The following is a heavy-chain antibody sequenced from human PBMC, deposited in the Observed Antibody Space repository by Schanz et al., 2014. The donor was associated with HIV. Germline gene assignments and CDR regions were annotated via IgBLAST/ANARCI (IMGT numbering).Heavy chain of an antibody. CDR3: AGVQSQEYFDY. J-gene: IGHJ4*02. CDR2: SSHDGSVK. V-gene: IGHV3-30*03. Sequence: QVRLVETGGGVVQPGRSLRLSCAASGFIFRTHGMHWVRQAPGKGLEWVAVSSHDGSVKFYGDSVKGRFTISRDTFKNTVYLQMNSLRGEDSAVYYCAGVQSQEYFDYWGQGTLVTVSS. CDR1: GFIFRTHG.